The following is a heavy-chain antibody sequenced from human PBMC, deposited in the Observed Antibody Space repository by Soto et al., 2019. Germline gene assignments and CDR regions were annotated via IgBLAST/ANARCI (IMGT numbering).Heavy chain of an antibody. CDR1: GYSFTSYW. D-gene: IGHD3-9*01. J-gene: IGHJ4*02. CDR2: IYPGDSYT. CDR3: ARQLRYFGVPTD. V-gene: IGHV5-51*01. Sequence: PGESLKISCKGSGYSFTSYWIGWVRQMPGKGLEWMGIIYPGDSYTNYSPSFQGHVTISADKSISTAYLQWSSLKASDTAMYYCARQLRYFGVPTDWGQGTMVTVSS.